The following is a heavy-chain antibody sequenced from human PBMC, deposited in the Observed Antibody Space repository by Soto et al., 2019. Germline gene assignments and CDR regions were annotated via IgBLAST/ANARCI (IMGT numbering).Heavy chain of an antibody. J-gene: IGHJ4*02. CDR1: GGTFSSYA. V-gene: IGHV1-69*13. CDR3: ARTIQLWTYYFDY. D-gene: IGHD5-18*01. Sequence: SVKVSCKASGGTFSSYAISWVRQAPGQGLEWMGGIIPIFGTANYAQKFQGRVTITADESTSTAYMELSSLRSEDTAVYYCARTIQLWTYYFDYWGQGTLVTVSS. CDR2: IIPIFGTA.